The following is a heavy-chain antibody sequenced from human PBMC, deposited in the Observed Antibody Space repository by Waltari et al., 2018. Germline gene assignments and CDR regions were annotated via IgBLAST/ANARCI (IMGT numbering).Heavy chain of an antibody. CDR1: GGSFSGSY. Sequence: QVQLQQWGAGLLKPSETLSLTCAVYGGSFSGSYCSWIRQPPGKGLEWIGEINHSGSTNYNPSLKSRVTISVDTSKNQFSLKLSSVTAADTAVYYCARLYSSSSGASDYWGQGTLVTVSS. CDR2: INHSGST. J-gene: IGHJ4*02. CDR3: ARLYSSSSGASDY. V-gene: IGHV4-34*01. D-gene: IGHD6-6*01.